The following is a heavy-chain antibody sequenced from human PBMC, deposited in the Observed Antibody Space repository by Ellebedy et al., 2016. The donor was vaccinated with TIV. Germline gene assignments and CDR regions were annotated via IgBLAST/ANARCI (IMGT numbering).Heavy chain of an antibody. CDR2: IYYSGST. D-gene: IGHD6-19*01. CDR3: ARMGTSGWYTPHATFDI. J-gene: IGHJ3*02. Sequence: MPSETLSLTCTVSGGSIGSYYWSWIRQPPGKGLEWIGYIYYSGSTNYNPSLKSRVTILVDMSKNQFSLKLSSVTAADTAVYYCARMGTSGWYTPHATFDIWGQGTMVTVSS. CDR1: GGSIGSYY. V-gene: IGHV4-59*01.